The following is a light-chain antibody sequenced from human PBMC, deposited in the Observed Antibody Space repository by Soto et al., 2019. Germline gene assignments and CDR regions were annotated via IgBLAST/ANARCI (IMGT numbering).Light chain of an antibody. Sequence: QAVVTQPASVSGSPGQSITISCTGTSSDVGGYNYVSWYQQHAGFAPKLIIYEVSNRPSGVSNRFSGSKSGDTASLTISWLQAEDDADYSCSSYTSTNTLAVFGTGTKLTVL. CDR1: SSDVGGYNY. CDR2: EVS. V-gene: IGLV2-14*01. CDR3: SSYTSTNTLAV. J-gene: IGLJ1*01.